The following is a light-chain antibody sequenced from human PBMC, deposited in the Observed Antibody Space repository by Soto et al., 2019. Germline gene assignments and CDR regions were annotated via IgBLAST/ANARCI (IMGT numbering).Light chain of an antibody. Sequence: QSVLTQPASASGSPGQSVTISCTGTNRDVGTHNYVSWYQQYPGKAPKLLIYDVVKRPSGIPHRFSGSKSGNTASLTVSGLQADDEADYYSFSYAGGSTLVFATAPKVTVL. CDR2: DVV. CDR3: FSYAGGSTLV. J-gene: IGLJ1*01. CDR1: NRDVGTHNY. V-gene: IGLV2-8*01.